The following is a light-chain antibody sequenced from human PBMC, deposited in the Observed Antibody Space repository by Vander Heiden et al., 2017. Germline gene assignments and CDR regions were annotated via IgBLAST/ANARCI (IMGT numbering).Light chain of an antibody. V-gene: IGKV1-5*01. CDR3: QQYNTYT. J-gene: IGKJ2*01. CDR2: DAS. Sequence: IQMTQSPYSLSASVGDRVVITCRDRQNIDNWLAWYQQRLGQAPSLLFYDASTLERGGPSRFSGNTSGTQFTLTITDLQPDYFATYFCQQYNTYTFGQGTKVDIK. CDR1: QNIDNW.